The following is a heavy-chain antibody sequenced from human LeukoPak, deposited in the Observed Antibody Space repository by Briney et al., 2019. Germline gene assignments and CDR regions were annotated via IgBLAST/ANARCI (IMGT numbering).Heavy chain of an antibody. CDR1: GGSISSHY. CDR2: IYYSGST. J-gene: IGHJ5*02. CDR3: ARAGEYYYRSGSSSPTWFDP. D-gene: IGHD3-10*01. Sequence: PSETLSLPCTVSGGSISSHYWSWIRQPPGKGLEWIGYIYYSGSTNYNPSLKSRVTISVDTSKNQFSLKLSSVTAADTAVYYCARAGEYYYRSGSSSPTWFDPWGQGTLVTVSS. V-gene: IGHV4-59*11.